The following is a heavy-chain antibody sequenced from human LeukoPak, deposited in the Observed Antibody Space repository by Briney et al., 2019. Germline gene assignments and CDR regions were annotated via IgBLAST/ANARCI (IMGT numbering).Heavy chain of an antibody. CDR3: ARDRGIAVAGTYFQH. D-gene: IGHD6-19*01. CDR2: ISYDGSNK. Sequence: GGSLRLSCAASGFTFSSYAMHWVRQAAGKGLEWVAVISYDGSNKYYADSVKGRFTISRDNSKNTLYLQMNSLRAEDTAVYYCARDRGIAVAGTYFQHWGQGTLVTVSS. V-gene: IGHV3-30-3*01. J-gene: IGHJ1*01. CDR1: GFTFSSYA.